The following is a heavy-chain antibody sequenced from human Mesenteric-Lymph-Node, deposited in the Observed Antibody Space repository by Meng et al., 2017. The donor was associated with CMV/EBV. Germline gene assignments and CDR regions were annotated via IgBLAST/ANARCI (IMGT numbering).Heavy chain of an antibody. V-gene: IGHV4-39*07. CDR1: GGSISSSSYY. CDR2: IYYSGST. Sequence: SETLSLTCTVSGGSISSSSYYWGWIRQPPGKGLEWIGSIYYSGSTYYNPSLKSRVTISVDTSKNQFSLKLSSVTAADTAVYYCASTAYQLLRNNWFDPWGQGTLVTVSS. D-gene: IGHD2-2*01. CDR3: ASTAYQLLRNNWFDP. J-gene: IGHJ5*02.